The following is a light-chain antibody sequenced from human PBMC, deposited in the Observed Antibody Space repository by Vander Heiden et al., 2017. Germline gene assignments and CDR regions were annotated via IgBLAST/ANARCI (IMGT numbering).Light chain of an antibody. CDR1: QSISSY. V-gene: IGKV1-39*01. J-gene: IGKJ2*01. CDR2: AES. CDR3: QQSYSTPPT. Sequence: DIQMTQSPSSLSASVGDRVTITCRASQSISSYLNWYQQKPGKAPKLLIYAESSLQSGVPSRFSGSGSRTDFTLTISSLQPEDFATYYCQQSYSTPPTFGQGTKLEIK.